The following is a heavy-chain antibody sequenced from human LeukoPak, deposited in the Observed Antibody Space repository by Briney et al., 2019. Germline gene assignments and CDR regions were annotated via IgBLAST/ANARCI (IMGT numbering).Heavy chain of an antibody. CDR2: ISGGGGDT. V-gene: IGHV3-23*01. CDR3: ARWFGEPPNFDY. J-gene: IGHJ4*02. Sequence: PGGSLRLSCAASGFTFSSYAVSWARQASGKGLEWVSAISGGGGDTFYADSVKGRFSISRDNSKNRVFLQMNSLRAEDTAMYYCARWFGEPPNFDYWGQGTLVTVSS. D-gene: IGHD3-10*01. CDR1: GFTFSSYA.